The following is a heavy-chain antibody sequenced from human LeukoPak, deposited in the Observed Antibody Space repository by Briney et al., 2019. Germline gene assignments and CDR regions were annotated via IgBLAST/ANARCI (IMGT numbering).Heavy chain of an antibody. Sequence: SQTLSLTCAVYGGSFSGYYWCWIRQPPGKGLEWIGEINHSGSTNYNPSLKSRVTISVDTSKNQFSLKLSSVTAADTAVYYCAITHSSGSPNWFDPWGQGTLVTVSS. CDR3: AITHSSGSPNWFDP. V-gene: IGHV4-34*01. J-gene: IGHJ5*02. D-gene: IGHD3-22*01. CDR1: GGSFSGYY. CDR2: INHSGST.